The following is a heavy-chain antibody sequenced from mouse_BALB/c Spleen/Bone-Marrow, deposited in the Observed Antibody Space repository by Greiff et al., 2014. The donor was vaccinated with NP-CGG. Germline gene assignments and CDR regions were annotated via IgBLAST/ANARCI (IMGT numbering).Heavy chain of an antibody. D-gene: IGHD1-1*01. CDR3: ARDYYGSTSFAY. J-gene: IGHJ3*01. CDR2: INPYNDDS. Sequence: EVQLQQSGPELVKPGASVKMSCKASGYTFTTYVMHWVKQKPGQGLEWIGHINPYNDDSKYNEKFKGKATLTSDKSSSTAYMELSSLTSEDSAVYYCARDYYGSTSFAYWGQGTLVTVSA. CDR1: GYTFTTYV. V-gene: IGHV1-14*01.